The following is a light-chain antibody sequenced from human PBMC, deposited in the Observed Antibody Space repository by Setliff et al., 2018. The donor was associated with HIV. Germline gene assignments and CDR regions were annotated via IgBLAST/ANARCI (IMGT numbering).Light chain of an antibody. CDR1: SSDVGGYSH. Sequence: QSVLTQPASVSGSPGQSITISCTGTSSDVGGYSHVSWYQQHPGKAPKLIIYEVRNRPSGVSNRFSGSKSGNTASLTISGLQAEDEADYYCSSYTSSSTPYVFGTGTKVTVL. CDR3: SSYTSSSTPYV. J-gene: IGLJ1*01. V-gene: IGLV2-14*01. CDR2: EVR.